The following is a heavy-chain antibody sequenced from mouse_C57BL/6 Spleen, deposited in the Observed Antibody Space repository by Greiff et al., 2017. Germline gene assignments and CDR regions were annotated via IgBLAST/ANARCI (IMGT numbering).Heavy chain of an antibody. CDR2: INYDGSST. V-gene: IGHV5-16*01. CDR3: ARDRGVRGGAMDY. J-gene: IGHJ4*01. Sequence: EVQRVESEGGLVQPGSSMKLSCTASGFTFSDYYMAWVRQVPEKGLEWVANINYDGSSTYYLDSLKSRFIISRDNAKNILYLQMSSLKSEDTATYYCARDRGVRGGAMDYWGQGTSVTVSS. D-gene: IGHD2-2*01. CDR1: GFTFSDYY.